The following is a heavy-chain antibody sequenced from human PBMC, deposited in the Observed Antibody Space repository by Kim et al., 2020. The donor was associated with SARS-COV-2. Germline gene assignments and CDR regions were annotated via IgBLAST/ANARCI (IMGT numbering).Heavy chain of an antibody. CDR2: INPSGGIT. D-gene: IGHD3-3*01. J-gene: IGHJ4*02. CDR1: GYTFSNYY. V-gene: IGHV1-46*01. Sequence: ASVKVSCKASGYTFSNYYVHWVRREPGQRREWVGAINPSGGITTYAQKFQGRVTLTTDTSTSTIYMELNSLPSEDTAADYYARGGTIVGVRMGFDHWGKG. CDR3: ARGGTIVGVRMGFDH.